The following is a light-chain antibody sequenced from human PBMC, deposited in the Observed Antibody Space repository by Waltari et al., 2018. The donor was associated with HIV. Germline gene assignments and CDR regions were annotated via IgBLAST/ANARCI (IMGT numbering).Light chain of an antibody. V-gene: IGKV1-39*01. CDR2: AAS. CDR3: QQSYSTPRT. J-gene: IGKJ4*01. CDR1: QSISSY. Sequence: IQLTQSPSSLSASVGARVTLTCRASQSISSYLNWYQQKPGKAPKLLIYAASSLQSGVPSRFSGSGAGTDFTLTISSLQPEDFATYDCQQSYSTPRTFGGGTKVEIK.